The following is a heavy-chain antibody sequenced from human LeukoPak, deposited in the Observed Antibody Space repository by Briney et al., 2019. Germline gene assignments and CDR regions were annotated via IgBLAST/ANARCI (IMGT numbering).Heavy chain of an antibody. V-gene: IGHV3-23*01. D-gene: IGHD3-10*01. J-gene: IGHJ4*02. CDR1: GFTFSSYA. CDR2: ISGSGGST. Sequence: GSLRLSCAASGFTFSSYAMSWVRQAPGKGLEWVSTISGSGGSTYYADSVKGRFTISRDNSKNTMYLQMNSLRAEDTAVYYCAKARVLLWFGEGFDYWGQGTLVTVSS. CDR3: AKARVLLWFGEGFDY.